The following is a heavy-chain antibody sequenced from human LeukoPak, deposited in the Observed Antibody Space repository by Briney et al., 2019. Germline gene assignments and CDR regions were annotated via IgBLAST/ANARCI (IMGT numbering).Heavy chain of an antibody. D-gene: IGHD3-22*01. CDR3: ARSSGYYDSSGRPYPGPHYAFDI. V-gene: IGHV3-11*04. CDR1: GFTFSDYY. J-gene: IGHJ3*02. Sequence: PGGSLRLSCAASGFTFSDYYMSWIRQAPGKGLEWVSYISSSGSTIYYADSVKGRFTISRDNAKNTLYLQMNSLRAEDTAVYYCARSSGYYDSSGRPYPGPHYAFDIWGQGTMVTVSS. CDR2: ISSSGSTI.